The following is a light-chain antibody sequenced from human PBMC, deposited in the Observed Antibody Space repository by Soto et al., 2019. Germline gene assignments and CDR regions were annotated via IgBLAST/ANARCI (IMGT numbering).Light chain of an antibody. CDR2: AAS. CDR3: QQLISYPRT. V-gene: IGKV1-9*01. CDR1: QGISDY. Sequence: DIQLTQSPSFLSASVGDRVTITCRASQGISDYLAWYQQKPGKAPNLLNYAASTLQSEVPSRFSGSGSGTEFTLTISSLQPEDFATYYCQQLISYPRTFGQGTKVESK. J-gene: IGKJ1*01.